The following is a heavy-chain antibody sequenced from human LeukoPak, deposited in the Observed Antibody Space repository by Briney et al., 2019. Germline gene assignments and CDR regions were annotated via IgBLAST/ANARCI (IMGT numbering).Heavy chain of an antibody. V-gene: IGHV4-59*01. CDR3: ARGGDYDFWSGYSNYYYMDV. CDR1: GASITSYH. CDR2: IYNTGST. Sequence: SETLSLTCTVSGASITSYHWIWIRQPPGKGLEWIGYIYNTGSTSYNPSLKSRVTISEGTSKNQFSLKLSSVIAADTAVYYCARGGDYDFWSGYSNYYYMDVWGKGTTVTVSS. D-gene: IGHD3-3*01. J-gene: IGHJ6*03.